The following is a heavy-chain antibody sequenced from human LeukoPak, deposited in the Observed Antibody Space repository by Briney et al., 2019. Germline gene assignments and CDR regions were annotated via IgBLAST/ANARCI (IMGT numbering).Heavy chain of an antibody. CDR2: ISGSGGST. Sequence: GGSLRLSCAASGFTFSSYAMSWVRQAPGKGLEWVSAISGSGGSTYYADSVKGRFTISRDNSKNTLYLQMNSLRAEDTAVYYWAKVGITGTTATYGMDVWGQGTTVTGSS. CDR3: AKVGITGTTATYGMDV. CDR1: GFTFSSYA. V-gene: IGHV3-23*01. D-gene: IGHD1-7*01. J-gene: IGHJ6*02.